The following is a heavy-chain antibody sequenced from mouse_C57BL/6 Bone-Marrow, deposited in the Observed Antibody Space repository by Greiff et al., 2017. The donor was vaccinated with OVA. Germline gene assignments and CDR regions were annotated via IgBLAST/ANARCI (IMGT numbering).Heavy chain of an antibody. D-gene: IGHD1-1*01. CDR2: IWRGGST. Sequence: VQLQQSGPGLVQPSPRLSITCTASGFSFTSYGVHWVRQTPGKGLEWLGVIWRGGSTDDNAACIARLSISKDNSNSQVFLKMSSLQADDTAIYYCARDSTVVEGNFDYWGQGTTLTVSS. CDR1: GFSFTSYG. V-gene: IGHV2-2*01. CDR3: ARDSTVVEGNFDY. J-gene: IGHJ2*01.